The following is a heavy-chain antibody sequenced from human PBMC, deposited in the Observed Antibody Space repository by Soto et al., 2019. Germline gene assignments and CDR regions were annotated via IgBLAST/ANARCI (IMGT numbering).Heavy chain of an antibody. V-gene: IGHV1-69*13. J-gene: IGHJ5*02. Sequence: ASVKVSFKASGGPFSSYAISWVRQAPGQGLEWMGGIIPIFGTANYAQKFQGRVTITADESTSTAYMELSSLRSEDTAVYYCATHIYSSGWFARMENNWFDPWGQGTMVTVSS. CDR2: IIPIFGTA. D-gene: IGHD6-19*01. CDR3: ATHIYSSGWFARMENNWFDP. CDR1: GGPFSSYA.